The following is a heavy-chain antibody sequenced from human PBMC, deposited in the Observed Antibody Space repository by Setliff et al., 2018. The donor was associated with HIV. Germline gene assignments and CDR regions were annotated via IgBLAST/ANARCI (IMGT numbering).Heavy chain of an antibody. Sequence: SETLSLTCTGSGGSISSGDYYWTWIRQPPGKGLEWIVNIYDSESTYYNPSLKSRVTISVDTSKNQFSLKLSSVTAADTAVYYCAREIGDGSGTLVAFDIWGQGTRVTVAS. CDR2: IYDSEST. D-gene: IGHD3-10*01. V-gene: IGHV4-30-4*02. CDR1: GGSISSGDYY. CDR3: AREIGDGSGTLVAFDI. J-gene: IGHJ3*02.